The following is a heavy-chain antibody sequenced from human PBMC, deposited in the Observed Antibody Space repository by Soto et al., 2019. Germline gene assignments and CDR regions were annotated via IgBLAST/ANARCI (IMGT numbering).Heavy chain of an antibody. CDR1: GYSFTKYG. CDR3: ARTDCCSTSCHNYYYYGMDV. CDR2: INPGNGDT. V-gene: IGHV1-3*01. D-gene: IGHD2-2*01. J-gene: IGHJ6*02. Sequence: ASVKVSCKTSGYSFTKYGLHWVRQAPGQRLEWMGWINPGNGDTKYSQKFQGRVTITRDTSATTAYMELSSLRSEDSAVFYCARTDCCSTSCHNYYYYGMDVWGQGTTVTVSS.